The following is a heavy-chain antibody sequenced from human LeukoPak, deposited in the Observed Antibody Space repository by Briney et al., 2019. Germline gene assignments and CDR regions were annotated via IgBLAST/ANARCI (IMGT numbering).Heavy chain of an antibody. V-gene: IGHV3-7*01. D-gene: IGHD6-19*01. Sequence: GGSLRLSCAASGFTFSSYWMSWVRQAPGKGLEWVANIKQDGSEKYYVDSVKGRFTISRDNSKNTLYLQMNSLRAEDTAVYYCAREGRSSSGWYEGYYFDYWGQGTLVTVSS. CDR1: GFTFSSYW. J-gene: IGHJ4*02. CDR2: IKQDGSEK. CDR3: AREGRSSSGWYEGYYFDY.